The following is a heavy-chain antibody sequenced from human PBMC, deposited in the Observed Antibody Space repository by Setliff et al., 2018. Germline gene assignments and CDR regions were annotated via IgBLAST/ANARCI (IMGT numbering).Heavy chain of an antibody. CDR2: INHSGST. CDR1: GGSFSTYY. Sequence: SETLSLTCAVYGGSFSTYYWIWIRQPPGKGLEWIGEINHSGSTNYNPSLKSRVTISADPSKNQFSLKLSSVTAADTAIYYCAREDYYYYGMDVWGQGTTVTVSS. CDR3: AREDYYYYGMDV. J-gene: IGHJ6*02. V-gene: IGHV4-34*01.